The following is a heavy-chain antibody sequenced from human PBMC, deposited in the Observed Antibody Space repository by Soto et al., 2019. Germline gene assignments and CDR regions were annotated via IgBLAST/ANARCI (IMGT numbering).Heavy chain of an antibody. CDR3: AKDQGSSWYEIDS. CDR1: GFTFSNYA. CDR2: ISGSGGST. V-gene: IGHV3-23*01. J-gene: IGHJ4*02. D-gene: IGHD6-13*01. Sequence: EVQLLESGGGLVQPGGSLRLSCAASGFTFSNYAVTWVRQAPGKGLEWVSTISGSGGSTYYADSVKGRFTISRDKSKNTLYLEMNCLRAEDTAVYYCAKDQGSSWYEIDSWGQGTLVTVSS.